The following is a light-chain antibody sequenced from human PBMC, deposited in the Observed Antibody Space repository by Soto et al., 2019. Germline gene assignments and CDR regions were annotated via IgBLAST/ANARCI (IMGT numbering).Light chain of an antibody. CDR2: DAS. CDR3: QQYHGSSLT. J-gene: IGKJ1*01. Sequence: DIQMTQSPPALSASVGDRVTITCRASESVHKWLAWYQQKAGKAPKVLIYDASTLVTGVPSRFSGSGSGTEFALTISSLQPNDSATYFCQQYHGSSLTFAQGTKVEI. CDR1: ESVHKW. V-gene: IGKV1-5*01.